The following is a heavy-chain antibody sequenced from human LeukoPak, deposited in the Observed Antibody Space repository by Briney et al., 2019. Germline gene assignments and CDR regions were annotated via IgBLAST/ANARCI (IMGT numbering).Heavy chain of an antibody. Sequence: GGSLRLSCEASGFTFGNYAMNWVRQAPGKGLEWVSTISGTGSSTYYADSAKGRFTISRDNSKGTLFLQLNSLTAADTAMYFCAKASVAIPQYCNSWGQGTLVTVSS. D-gene: IGHD2-2*02. CDR1: GFTFGNYA. J-gene: IGHJ5*02. V-gene: IGHV3-23*01. CDR3: AKASVAIPQYCNS. CDR2: ISGTGSST.